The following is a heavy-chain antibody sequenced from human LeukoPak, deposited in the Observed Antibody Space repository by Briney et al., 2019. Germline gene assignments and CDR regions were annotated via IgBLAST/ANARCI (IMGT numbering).Heavy chain of an antibody. CDR3: ARVQIVVVPAAILAVAAGAFDI. Sequence: SVKVSCKASGGTFSSYAISWVRQAPGQGLEWMGGIIPIFGIANYAQKFQGRVTITADESTSTAYMELSSLRSEDTAVYYCARVQIVVVPAAILAVAAGAFDIWGQGTMVTVSS. V-gene: IGHV1-69*13. CDR2: IIPIFGIA. CDR1: GGTFSSYA. D-gene: IGHD2-2*01. J-gene: IGHJ3*02.